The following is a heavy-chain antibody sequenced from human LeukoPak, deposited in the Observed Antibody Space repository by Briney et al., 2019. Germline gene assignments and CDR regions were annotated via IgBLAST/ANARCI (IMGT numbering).Heavy chain of an antibody. CDR1: GYTFTGYY. Sequence: ASVKVSCKASGYTFTGYYMHWVQQAPGQGLEWMGWINPNSGGTNYAQKFQGRVTMTRDTSISTAYMELSRLRSDDTAVYYCARDLLVRGVFAWFDPWGQGTLVTVSS. CDR2: INPNSGGT. J-gene: IGHJ5*02. CDR3: ARDLLVRGVFAWFDP. D-gene: IGHD3-10*01. V-gene: IGHV1-2*02.